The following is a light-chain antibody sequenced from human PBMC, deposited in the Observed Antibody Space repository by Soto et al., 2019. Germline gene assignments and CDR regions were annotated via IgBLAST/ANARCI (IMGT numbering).Light chain of an antibody. CDR1: SSDVGGYIY. V-gene: IGLV2-14*01. J-gene: IGLJ2*01. Sequence: QSVLTQPASVSGSPGQSITISCTGTSSDVGGYIYVSWYQQHPGKAPKLMIYEVNNRPSGVSNRFSGSKSGNTASLTISGLQAEDEADYYCSSYTSTSTVIFGGGTKLTVL. CDR3: SSYTSTSTVI. CDR2: EVN.